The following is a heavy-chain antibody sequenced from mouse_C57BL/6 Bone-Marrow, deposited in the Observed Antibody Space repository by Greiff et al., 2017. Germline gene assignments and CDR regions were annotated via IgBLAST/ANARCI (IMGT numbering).Heavy chain of an antibody. J-gene: IGHJ3*01. CDR1: GYTFTSYW. V-gene: IGHV1-69*01. CDR3: AREGYGYVLFAY. D-gene: IGHD2-2*01. Sequence: QVQLQQPGAELVMPGASVKLSCKASGYTFTSYWMHWVKQRPGQGLEWIGEIDPSDSYTNYNQKIKGKSTLTVDKSSSTAYMQLSSLTSEDSAVYYCAREGYGYVLFAYWGQGTLVTVSA. CDR2: IDPSDSYT.